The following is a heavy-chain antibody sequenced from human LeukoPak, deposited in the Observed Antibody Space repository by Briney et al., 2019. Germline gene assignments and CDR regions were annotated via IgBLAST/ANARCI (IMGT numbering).Heavy chain of an antibody. J-gene: IGHJ3*02. V-gene: IGHV3-7*01. D-gene: IGHD1-7*01. CDR2: ITQDGSEK. Sequence: GGSLRLSCAASGFTFSRYAMHWVRQAPGKGLEWVANITQDGSEKYYVDSVKGRFTISRDNAKNSLYLQMNSLRAEDTAVYYCARVGGTRSHDAFDIWGQGTMVTVSS. CDR1: GFTFSRYA. CDR3: ARVGGTRSHDAFDI.